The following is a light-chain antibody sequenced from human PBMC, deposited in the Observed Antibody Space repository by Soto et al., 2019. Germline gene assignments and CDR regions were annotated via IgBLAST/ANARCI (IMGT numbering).Light chain of an antibody. V-gene: IGLV2-14*02. J-gene: IGLJ1*01. CDR3: ISYTSDDVRYV. CDR1: SSDVGAYNL. CDR2: EGT. Sequence: QSALTQPASVSGSPEQSITISCTGTSSDVGAYNLVSWYQQHPGKAPRLIIYEGTKRPSGISHRFSGSKSGNTASLTISGLQSEDEADYYCISYTSDDVRYVFGTGTKVTVL.